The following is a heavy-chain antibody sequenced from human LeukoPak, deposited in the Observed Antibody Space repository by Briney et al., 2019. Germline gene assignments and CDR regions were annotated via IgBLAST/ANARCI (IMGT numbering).Heavy chain of an antibody. V-gene: IGHV3-23*01. CDR3: AKDPNTKGADYGNDAFDI. CDR1: GFTFSSYA. Sequence: GGSLRLSCAASGFTFSSYAMSWVRQAPGKGLEWVSAISGSGGSTYYADSVKGRFTISRDNSKNTLYLQMNSLRAEDTAVYYCAKDPNTKGADYGNDAFDIWGQGTMVTVSS. J-gene: IGHJ3*02. CDR2: ISGSGGST. D-gene: IGHD4-17*01.